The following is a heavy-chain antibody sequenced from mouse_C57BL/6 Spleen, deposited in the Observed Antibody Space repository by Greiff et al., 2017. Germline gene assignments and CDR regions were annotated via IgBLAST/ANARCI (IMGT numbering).Heavy chain of an antibody. J-gene: IGHJ4*01. CDR2: IRSKSSNYAT. V-gene: IGHV10-3*01. D-gene: IGHD1-1*01. CDR3: VRDRYYGSSYAMDY. CDR1: GFTFNTYA. Sequence: EVQGVESGGGLVQPKGSLKLSCAASGFTFNTYAMHWVRQAPGKGLEWVARIRSKSSNYATYYADSVKDRFTISRDESQSMLYLQMNNLKTEDTAMYYCVRDRYYGSSYAMDYWGQGTSVTVSS.